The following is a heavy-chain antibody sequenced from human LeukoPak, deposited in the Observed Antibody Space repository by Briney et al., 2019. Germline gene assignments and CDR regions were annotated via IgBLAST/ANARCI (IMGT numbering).Heavy chain of an antibody. CDR2: IYPGDSDT. D-gene: IGHD6-6*01. Sequence: GGALQISCQVSGCLFTNYWIAWVRQLPGKGLELMGVIYPGDSDTRYSPSFEGQVTISVDKSVSTAYLQWSSLKASDTAVYFCARREVGSSASHFGYWGQGTLVTVSS. CDR3: ARREVGSSASHFGY. J-gene: IGHJ4*02. V-gene: IGHV5-51*01. CDR1: GCLFTNYW.